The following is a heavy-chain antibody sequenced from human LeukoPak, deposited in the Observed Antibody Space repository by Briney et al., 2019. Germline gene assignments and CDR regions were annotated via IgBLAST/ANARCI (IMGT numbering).Heavy chain of an antibody. CDR2: INSDGSST. CDR1: GFTFSSDW. D-gene: IGHD1-7*01. V-gene: IGHV3-74*01. J-gene: IGHJ4*02. CDR3: RLTGTTGQYGFDY. Sequence: PGGSLRLSCAASGFTFSSDWMHWVRQAPGKGLVWVSRINSDGSSTSYADSVKGRFTISRDNAKNTLYLQMNSLRAEDTAVYYCRLTGTTGQYGFDYWGQGTLVTVSS.